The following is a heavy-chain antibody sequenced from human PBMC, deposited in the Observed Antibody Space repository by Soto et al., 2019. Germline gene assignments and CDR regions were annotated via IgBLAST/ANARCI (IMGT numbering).Heavy chain of an antibody. CDR3: ARGPSGDKVDY. J-gene: IGHJ4*02. CDR2: IYNSGST. D-gene: IGHD1-26*01. V-gene: IGHV4-30-4*01. Sequence: PSETLSLTCTVSGGSINNNGYFWSWIRQPPGSGLEWIGHIYNSGSTYSNPSLKSRLTISVDTSKNQFSLKLSSVTAADTAVYYCARGPSGDKVDYWGQGTLVNVS. CDR1: GGSINNNGYF.